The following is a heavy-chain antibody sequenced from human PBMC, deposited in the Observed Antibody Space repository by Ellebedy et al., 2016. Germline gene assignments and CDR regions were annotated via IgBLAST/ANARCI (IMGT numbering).Heavy chain of an antibody. V-gene: IGHV4-61*01. D-gene: IGHD3-9*01. CDR3: ARADTGFNWLNP. J-gene: IGHJ5*02. CDR2: IYYTGSS. CDR1: GDSVSSGNKF. Sequence: GSLRLXCSVCGDSVSSGNKFWSWIRQPPGKGLEWIGYIYYTGSSHYNPSLKSRVTISLDTSKNQFALNLTSVTAADAAVYYCARADTGFNWLNPWGPGTLVTVSS.